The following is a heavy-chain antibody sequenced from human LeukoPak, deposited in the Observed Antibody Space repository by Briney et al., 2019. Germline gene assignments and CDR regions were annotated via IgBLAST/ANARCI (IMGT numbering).Heavy chain of an antibody. CDR1: GFTFSDYY. D-gene: IGHD3-22*01. V-gene: IGHV3-11*06. CDR3: ARVSPISSGFYVY. CDR2: ISGSGSDT. J-gene: IGHJ4*02. Sequence: GGSLRLSCAAPGFTFSDYYMTWIRQGPGKGREWLSYISGSGSDTTYADSVKGRFTISRDNAINSLKLQMNSLRAEDTAVYYCARVSPISSGFYVYWGQGTLVIVSS.